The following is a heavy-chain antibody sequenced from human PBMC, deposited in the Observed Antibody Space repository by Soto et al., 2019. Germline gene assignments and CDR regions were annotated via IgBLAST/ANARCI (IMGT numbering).Heavy chain of an antibody. Sequence: VGSLRLSCAASGFTFSSYGMHWVRQAPGKGLEWVEVISYDGSNKYYADSVKGRFTISIENSKNTLYLQMNSLRAEDTAVYYCVNDVVREGVHWSGYFAYWGQG. CDR1: GFTFSSYG. D-gene: IGHD2-2*01. CDR2: ISYDGSNK. V-gene: IGHV3-30*18. CDR3: VNDVVREGVHWSGYFAY. J-gene: IGHJ4*02.